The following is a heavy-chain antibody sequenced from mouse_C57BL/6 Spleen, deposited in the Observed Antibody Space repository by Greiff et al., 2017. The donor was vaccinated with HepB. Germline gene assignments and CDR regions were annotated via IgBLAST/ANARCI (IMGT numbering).Heavy chain of an antibody. Sequence: EVKLVESGGGLVKPGGSLKLSCAASGFTFSDYGMHWVRQAPGKGLEWVAYISSGSSTIYYADTVKGRFTISRDNAKNTLFLQMTSLRSEDTAMYYCARRDYGSGSMDYWGQGTSVTVSS. D-gene: IGHD1-1*01. V-gene: IGHV5-17*01. CDR2: ISSGSSTI. CDR1: GFTFSDYG. J-gene: IGHJ4*01. CDR3: ARRDYGSGSMDY.